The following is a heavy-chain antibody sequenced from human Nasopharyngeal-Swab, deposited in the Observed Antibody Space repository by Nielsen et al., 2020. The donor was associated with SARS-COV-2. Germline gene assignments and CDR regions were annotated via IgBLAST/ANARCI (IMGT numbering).Heavy chain of an antibody. Sequence: GESLKISCAASGFTFSSYGMHWVRQAPGKGLEWVSDISGSGGSTYYADSVKGRFTISRDNSKNTLYLQMNSLRAEDTAVYYCAKDGSSSSRQYYFDYWGRGTLVTVSS. D-gene: IGHD6-13*01. V-gene: IGHV3-23*01. CDR1: GFTFSSYG. J-gene: IGHJ4*02. CDR3: AKDGSSSSRQYYFDY. CDR2: ISGSGGST.